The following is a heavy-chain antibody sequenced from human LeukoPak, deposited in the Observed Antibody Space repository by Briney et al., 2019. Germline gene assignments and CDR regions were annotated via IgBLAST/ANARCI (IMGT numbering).Heavy chain of an antibody. CDR2: ISYDGGNK. J-gene: IGHJ6*02. V-gene: IGHV3-30-3*01. CDR3: ARDWRGSSRYVPNPRGYYYYYYGMDV. D-gene: IGHD6-13*01. Sequence: GGSLKLSCAASGFTFSSYAMHWVRQAPGKGLEWVAVISYDGGNKYYADSVKGRFTISRDNSKNTLYLQMNSLRAEDTAVYYCARDWRGSSRYVPNPRGYYYYYYGMDVWGQGTTVTVSS. CDR1: GFTFSSYA.